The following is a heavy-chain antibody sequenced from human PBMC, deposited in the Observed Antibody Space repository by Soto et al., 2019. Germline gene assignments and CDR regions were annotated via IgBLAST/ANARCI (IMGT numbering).Heavy chain of an antibody. CDR3: ARNRKRVTAVYYYYGMDV. J-gene: IGHJ6*02. Sequence: LSLTCAVYGGSFSGYYWSWIRQPPGKGLEWIGEINHSGSTNYNPSLKSRVTISVDTSKNQFSLKLSSVTAADTAVYYCARNRKRVTAVYYYYGMDVWGQGTTVTVSS. CDR1: GGSFSGYY. V-gene: IGHV4-34*01. CDR2: INHSGST. D-gene: IGHD2-21*02.